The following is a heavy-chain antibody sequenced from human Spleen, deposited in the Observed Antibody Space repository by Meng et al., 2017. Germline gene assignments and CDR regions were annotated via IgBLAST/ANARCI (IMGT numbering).Heavy chain of an antibody. Sequence: QVQLQESGPGLVKPSQTLSLTCTVFGGSISSGDYYWSWIRQPPGKGLEWIGYIYYSGSTYYNPSLKSRLTILLDTSKKQFSLRLTSVTAADTAVYYCVRENWKSTIDYSGQGTLVTVSS. CDR2: IYYSGST. CDR3: VRENWKSTIDY. CDR1: GGSISSGDYY. D-gene: IGHD1-1*01. J-gene: IGHJ4*02. V-gene: IGHV4-30-4*01.